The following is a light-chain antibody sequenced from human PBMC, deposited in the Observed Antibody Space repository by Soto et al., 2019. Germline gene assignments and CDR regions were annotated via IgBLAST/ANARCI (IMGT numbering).Light chain of an antibody. CDR2: ETN. V-gene: IGLV1-51*02. J-gene: IGLJ1*01. CDR3: GTWDSSLSADV. CDR1: SSDIGNNY. Sequence: QSALTQPPSVSAAPGQKVTISCSGSSSDIGNNYVSWYQHLPGTAPKLLIFETNRQPSGIPDRFSGSKSGTSATLGITGLQTGDEADYYCGTWDSSLSADVFGTGTKVTVL.